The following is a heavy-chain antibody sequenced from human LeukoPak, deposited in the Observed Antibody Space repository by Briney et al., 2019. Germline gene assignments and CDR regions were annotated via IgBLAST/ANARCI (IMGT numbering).Heavy chain of an antibody. CDR2: IYYSGST. CDR1: GGSISSSSYY. J-gene: IGHJ3*02. D-gene: IGHD6-13*01. CDR3: ARALAPYRYSSSWLPNAFDI. V-gene: IGHV4-39*07. Sequence: PSETLSLTCTVSGGSISSSSYYWGWIRQPPGKGLEWIGSIYYSGSTYYNPSLKSRVTISVDTSKNQFSLKLSSVTAADTAVYYCARALAPYRYSSSWLPNAFDIWGQGTMVTVSS.